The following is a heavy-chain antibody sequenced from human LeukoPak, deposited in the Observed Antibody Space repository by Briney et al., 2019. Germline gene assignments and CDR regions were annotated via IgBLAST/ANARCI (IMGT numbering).Heavy chain of an antibody. Sequence: GGSLRLSCAASGFTFSSYEMNWVRQAPGKGLEWVSYISSSGSTIYYADSVKGRFTIPRDNAKNSLYLQMNSLRAEDTAVYYCARDSGNDWFDPWGQGTLVTVSS. V-gene: IGHV3-48*03. CDR3: ARDSGNDWFDP. CDR2: ISSSGSTI. CDR1: GFTFSSYE. D-gene: IGHD1-1*01. J-gene: IGHJ5*02.